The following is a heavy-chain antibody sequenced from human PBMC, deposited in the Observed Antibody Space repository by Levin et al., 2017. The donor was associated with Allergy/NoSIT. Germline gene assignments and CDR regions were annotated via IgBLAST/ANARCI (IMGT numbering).Heavy chain of an antibody. CDR2: IKQDGSEK. D-gene: IGHD2-21*02. CDR3: ARDITYCGGDCYPRGLDI. CDR1: GFTFSSYW. Sequence: GGSLRLSCAASGFTFSSYWMSWVRQAPGKGLEWVANIKQDGSEKYYVDSVKGRFTISRDNAKNSLYLQMNSLRAEDTAVYYCARDITYCGGDCYPRGLDIWGQGTMVTVSS. J-gene: IGHJ3*02. V-gene: IGHV3-7*01.